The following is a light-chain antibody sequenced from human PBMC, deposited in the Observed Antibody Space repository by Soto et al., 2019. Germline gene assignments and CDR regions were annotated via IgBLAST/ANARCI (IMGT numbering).Light chain of an antibody. CDR2: EVN. CDR1: SSDVGGYNY. V-gene: IGLV2-8*01. Sequence: QSALTQPPSASGSPGQSVAISCTGTSSDVGGYNYVSWYQQHPGKAPKLMIYEVNKRPSGVPDRFSGSKSGNTASLTVSGLQAEDGADYYCSSYACSSNVFGTGTKLTV. J-gene: IGLJ1*01. CDR3: SSYACSSNV.